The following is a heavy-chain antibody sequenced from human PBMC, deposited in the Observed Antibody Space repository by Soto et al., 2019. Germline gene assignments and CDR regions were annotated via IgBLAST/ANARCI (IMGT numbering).Heavy chain of an antibody. Sequence: GGSLRLSCGASGFTFSDNAMTWVHQAPGKGLEWVSSISHDGDSTYYADSVKGRFTISRDNSKNTLFLQMSSLGAEDTAVYYCAKSRSTSGNYGLGVWGQGTSVTVSS. J-gene: IGHJ6*02. CDR1: GFTFSDNA. CDR3: AKSRSTSGNYGLGV. CDR2: ISHDGDST. D-gene: IGHD2-15*01. V-gene: IGHV3-23*01.